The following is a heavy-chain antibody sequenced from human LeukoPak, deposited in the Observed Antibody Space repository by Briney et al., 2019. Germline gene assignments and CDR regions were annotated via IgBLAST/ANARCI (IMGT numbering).Heavy chain of an antibody. Sequence: PGGSLRLSCAASGFTFSSYAMSWVRQAPGKGLGWVSAISGSGGSTYYADSVKGRFTISRDNSKNTLYLQMNSLRAEDTAVYYCGKSDSGYEDVFDYWGQGTLVTVSS. D-gene: IGHD5-12*01. CDR2: ISGSGGST. CDR1: GFTFSSYA. V-gene: IGHV3-23*01. CDR3: GKSDSGYEDVFDY. J-gene: IGHJ4*02.